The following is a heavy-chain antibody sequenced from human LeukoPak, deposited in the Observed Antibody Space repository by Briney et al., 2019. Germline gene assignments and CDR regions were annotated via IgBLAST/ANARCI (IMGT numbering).Heavy chain of an antibody. J-gene: IGHJ3*02. V-gene: IGHV1-8*03. D-gene: IGHD1-26*01. CDR2: MNPNSGNT. Sequence: ASVKVSCKASGYTFTSYYMHWVRQATGQGLEWMGWMNPNSGNTGYAQKFQGRVTITRNASISTAYMELSSLRSEDTAVYYCAREAVGALDAFDIWGQGTMVTVSS. CDR1: GYTFTSYY. CDR3: AREAVGALDAFDI.